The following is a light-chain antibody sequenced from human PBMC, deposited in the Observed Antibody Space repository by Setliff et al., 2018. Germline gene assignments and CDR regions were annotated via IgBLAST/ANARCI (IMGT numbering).Light chain of an antibody. V-gene: IGLV2-14*03. CDR1: SSDVGSYDL. CDR2: GVS. CDR3: TAYTSGTTYV. J-gene: IGLJ1*01. Sequence: QSVLPQPASVSGSPGQSITISCSGTSSDVGSYDLVSWYQQHPGKAPKLIIYGVSNRPSGVSSRFSGSKSGNTASLTISGLQTEDEADYYCTAYTSGTTYVLGTGTKVTVL.